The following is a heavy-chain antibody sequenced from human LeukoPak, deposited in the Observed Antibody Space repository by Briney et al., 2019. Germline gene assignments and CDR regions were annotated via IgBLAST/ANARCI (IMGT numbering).Heavy chain of an antibody. Sequence: SETLSLTCTVSGGSISSGSYYWSWIRQPAGKGLEWIGRIYTSGSTNYNPSLKSRVTISVDTSKNQFSLKLSSVTAADTAVYYCPRLGTAGYGDYRDYWGQGTLVTVSS. D-gene: IGHD4-17*01. CDR2: IYTSGST. CDR1: GGSISSGSYY. V-gene: IGHV4-61*02. J-gene: IGHJ4*02. CDR3: PRLGTAGYGDYRDY.